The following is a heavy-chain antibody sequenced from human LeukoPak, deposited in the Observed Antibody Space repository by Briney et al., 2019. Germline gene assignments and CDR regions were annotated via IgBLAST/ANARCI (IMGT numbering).Heavy chain of an antibody. J-gene: IGHJ4*02. CDR2: IYTSGST. CDR1: GGSISSGSYY. CDR3: ARGMGTIAVAGSGRYFDY. V-gene: IGHV4-61*02. D-gene: IGHD6-19*01. Sequence: PSETLSLTCTVSGGSISSGSYYWSWIRQPAGKGLEWIGRIYTSGSTNYNPSLKSRVTISYTSKNQFSLKLSSVTAADTAVYYCARGMGTIAVAGSGRYFDYWGQGTLVTVSS.